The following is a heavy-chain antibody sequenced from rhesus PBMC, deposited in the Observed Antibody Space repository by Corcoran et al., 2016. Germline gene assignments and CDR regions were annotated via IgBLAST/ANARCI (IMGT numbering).Heavy chain of an antibody. CDR3: ARGRYYSGSYYPFDY. D-gene: IGHD3-16*01. V-gene: IGHV4-93*01. CDR1: GGSISSSNW. CDR2: IYGGRGST. Sequence: QVQLQESGPGVVKPSETLSLTWAVSGGSISSSNWWSWIRQSPGKGLEWIGYIYGGRGSTSYNPSLKSRVTISTDTSKNQFSLKLSSVTAADTAVYYCARGRYYSGSYYPFDYWGQGVLVTVSS. J-gene: IGHJ4*01.